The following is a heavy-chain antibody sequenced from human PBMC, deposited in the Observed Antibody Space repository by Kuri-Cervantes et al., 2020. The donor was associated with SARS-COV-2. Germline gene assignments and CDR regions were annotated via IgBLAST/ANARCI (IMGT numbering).Heavy chain of an antibody. D-gene: IGHD3-3*01. J-gene: IGHJ3*02. Sequence: GGSLRLSCAASGFTVSSNYMSWVRQAPGKGLEWVSVIYSGGSTYYADSVKGRFTISRDNSKNTLYLQMNSPRAEDTAVYYCAKIYSDYDFWSGDDAFDIWGQGTMVTVSS. CDR3: AKIYSDYDFWSGDDAFDI. CDR2: IYSGGST. V-gene: IGHV3-66*02. CDR1: GFTVSSNY.